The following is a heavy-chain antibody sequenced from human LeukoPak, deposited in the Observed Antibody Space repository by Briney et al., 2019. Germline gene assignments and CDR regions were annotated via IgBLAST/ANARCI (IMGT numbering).Heavy chain of an antibody. J-gene: IGHJ4*02. V-gene: IGHV3-23*01. CDR1: GFTFSIYW. D-gene: IGHD5-24*01. Sequence: GGSLRLSCAASGFTFSIYWRTWVRQAPGKGLEWVSAISSSGGSTYYTDSVKGRFTISRDSSKNTLYLQMNSLRADDTAVYYCAKDRLQLPYWGQGTLVTVSS. CDR2: ISSSGGST. CDR3: AKDRLQLPY.